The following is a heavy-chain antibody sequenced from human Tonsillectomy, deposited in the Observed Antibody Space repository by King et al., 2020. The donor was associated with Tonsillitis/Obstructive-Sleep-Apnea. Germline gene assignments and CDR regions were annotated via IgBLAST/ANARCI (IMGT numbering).Heavy chain of an antibody. V-gene: IGHV4-39*01. CDR2: IYYSGST. CDR1: GGSISSSSYY. Sequence: LQLQESGPGLVKPSETLSLTCTVSGGSISSSSYYWGWIRQPPGKGLEWIGSIYYSGSTYYNPSLKSRVTISVDTSKNQFSLKLSSVTAADTAVYYCARHPSGLLFFDYWGQGTLVTVSS. J-gene: IGHJ4*02. CDR3: ARHPSGLLFFDY. D-gene: IGHD2/OR15-2a*01.